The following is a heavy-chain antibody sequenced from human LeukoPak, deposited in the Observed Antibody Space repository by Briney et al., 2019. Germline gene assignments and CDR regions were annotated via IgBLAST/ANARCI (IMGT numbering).Heavy chain of an antibody. V-gene: IGHV3-48*04. CDR2: ISSSGSTI. D-gene: IGHD3-10*01. CDR3: ARSYYYGSGSYFALDY. Sequence: PGGSLRLSCAASGFTFSSYAMSWVRQAPGKGLEWVSYISSSGSTIYYADSVKGRFTISRDNAKNSLYLQMNSLRAEDTAVYYCARSYYYGSGSYFALDYWGQGTLVTVSS. CDR1: GFTFSSYA. J-gene: IGHJ4*02.